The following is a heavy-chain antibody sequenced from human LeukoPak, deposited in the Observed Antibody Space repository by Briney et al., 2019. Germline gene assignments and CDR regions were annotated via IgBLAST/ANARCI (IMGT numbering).Heavy chain of an antibody. CDR3: ARDRGQWLVSNYYYYGIDV. V-gene: IGHV3-7*01. J-gene: IGHJ6*02. Sequence: GGSLRLSSAASGFTFSSYWMSWVRQAPGKGLEWVANIKQDGSEKYYVDSVKGRFTISRDNAKNSLYLQMNSLRAEDTAVYYCARDRGQWLVSNYYYYGIDVWGQGTTVTVSS. CDR1: GFTFSSYW. D-gene: IGHD6-19*01. CDR2: IKQDGSEK.